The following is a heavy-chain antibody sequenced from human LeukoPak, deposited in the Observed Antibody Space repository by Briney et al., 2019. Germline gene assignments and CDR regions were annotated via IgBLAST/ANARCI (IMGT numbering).Heavy chain of an antibody. CDR3: AKAIGYCSNTSCYGDY. Sequence: GGSLRLSCAASGFTFSSYGMHWVRQAPGKGLEWVAFIRYDGSNKYYADSVKGRFTISRDNSKNTLYLQMNSLRAEDTAVYYCAKAIGYCSNTSCYGDYWGQGTLVTVSS. J-gene: IGHJ4*02. CDR1: GFTFSSYG. CDR2: IRYDGSNK. V-gene: IGHV3-30*02. D-gene: IGHD2-2*01.